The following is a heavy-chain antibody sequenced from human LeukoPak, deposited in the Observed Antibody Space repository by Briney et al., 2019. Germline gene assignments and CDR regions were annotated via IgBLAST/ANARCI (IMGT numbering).Heavy chain of an antibody. D-gene: IGHD2-2*01. CDR3: ARDPSLYCSSTSCYGDYYYYMDV. CDR1: GYTLTGYY. V-gene: IGHV1-2*02. Sequence: ASVKVSCKASGYTLTGYYMHWVRQAPGQGLEWMGWINPNSGGTNYAQKFQGRVTMTRDTSISTAYMELSRLRSDDTAVYYCARDPSLYCSSTSCYGDYYYYMDVWGKGTTVTVSS. J-gene: IGHJ6*03. CDR2: INPNSGGT.